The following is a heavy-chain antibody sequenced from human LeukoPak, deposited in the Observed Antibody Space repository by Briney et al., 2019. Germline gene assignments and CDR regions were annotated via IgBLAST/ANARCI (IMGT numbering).Heavy chain of an antibody. CDR2: IKSRTDGGTT. J-gene: IGHJ4*02. Sequence: GGSLRLSCAASGFIFSNGWMSWVRQAPGKGLEWVGRIKSRTDGGTTDYAAPVKGRFIISRDDSKNTLYLQMNSLKTEDTAVYYCTTERYSYYYDSSGYYFWGQGTRVTVSS. CDR3: TTERYSYYYDSSGYYF. CDR1: GFIFSNGW. D-gene: IGHD3-22*01. V-gene: IGHV3-15*01.